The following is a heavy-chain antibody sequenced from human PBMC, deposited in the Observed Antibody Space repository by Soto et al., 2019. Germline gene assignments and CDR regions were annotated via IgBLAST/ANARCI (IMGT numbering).Heavy chain of an antibody. J-gene: IGHJ6*02. CDR3: ARDRYYYYGMDV. V-gene: IGHV1-69*13. CDR1: GGTLSSYA. CDR2: IIPIFGTA. Sequence: GASVKVSCKASGGTLSSYAISWVRQAPGQGLEWMGGIIPIFGTANYAQKFQGRVTITADESTSTAYMELSSLRSEDTAVYYCARDRYYYYGMDVWGQGTTVTVSS.